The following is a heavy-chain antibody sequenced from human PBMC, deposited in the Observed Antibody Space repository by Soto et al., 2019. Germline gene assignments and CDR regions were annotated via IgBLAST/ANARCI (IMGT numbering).Heavy chain of an antibody. CDR1: GFTFSNYA. D-gene: IGHD5-18*01. CDR3: ARDAQPFYSYGWYFDL. J-gene: IGHJ2*01. Sequence: QVQLVESGGGVVQPVRSLRLSCAASGFTFSNYAMHWVRQAPGKGLEWVAVILYDGNNKYYADSVRGRFTISRDNSKNTLYLQMNSLKPEDTAVYYCARDAQPFYSYGWYFDLWGRGTLVAVSS. CDR2: ILYDGNNK. V-gene: IGHV3-30-3*01.